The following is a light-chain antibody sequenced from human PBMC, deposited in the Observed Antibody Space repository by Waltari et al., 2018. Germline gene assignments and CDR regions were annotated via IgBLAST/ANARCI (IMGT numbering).Light chain of an antibody. CDR2: EVS. V-gene: IGLV2-14*03. CDR3: GSYASGNSIL. J-gene: IGLJ2*01. Sequence: QSALTQPASMSGSPGQSITIPCTGTSSDVGGYIYVSWYQQHPGEAPKLMIFEVSRRPSGVSVRFSGSKSGNTASLTISGLQAEDEADYYCGSYASGNSILFGGGTKVTVL. CDR1: SSDVGGYIY.